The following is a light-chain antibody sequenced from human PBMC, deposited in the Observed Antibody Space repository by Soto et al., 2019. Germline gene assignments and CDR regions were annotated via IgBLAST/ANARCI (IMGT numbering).Light chain of an antibody. CDR3: QQYNSWPRT. CDR2: GAF. V-gene: IGKV3-15*01. Sequence: ESVWTEYPGTLSFSPGERATLSCRASQNIKTNLAWYQHKPGQAPRLLIYGAFTGATGVPARFSGSGSGTEFTLTISSLQSEDFATYYCQQYNSWPRTFGQGTKVDIK. CDR1: QNIKTN. J-gene: IGKJ1*01.